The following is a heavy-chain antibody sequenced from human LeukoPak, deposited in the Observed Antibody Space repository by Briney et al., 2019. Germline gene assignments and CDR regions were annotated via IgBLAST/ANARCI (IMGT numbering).Heavy chain of an antibody. V-gene: IGHV3-66*01. D-gene: IGHD6-19*01. CDR3: ARAEFSGWPFDY. CDR2: IYSGGST. Sequence: GGSLRLSCAASGFTFSSYWMSWVRQAPGKGLEWVSVIYSGGSTYYADSVKGRFTISRDNSKNTLYLQMNSLRAEDTAVYYCARAEFSGWPFDYWGQGTLVTVSS. J-gene: IGHJ4*02. CDR1: GFTFSSYW.